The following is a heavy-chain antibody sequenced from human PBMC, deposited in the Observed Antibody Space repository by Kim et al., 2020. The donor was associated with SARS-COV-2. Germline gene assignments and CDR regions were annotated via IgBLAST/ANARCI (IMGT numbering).Heavy chain of an antibody. Sequence: GGSLRLSCAASGFTFSSYGMHWVRQAPGKGLEWVAVISYDGSNKYYADSVKGRFTISRDNSKNTLYLQMNSLRAEDTAVYYCAKDSSLLRSPRGRGLGWYFDLWGRGTLVTVSS. CDR3: AKDSSLLRSPRGRGLGWYFDL. CDR1: GFTFSSYG. CDR2: ISYDGSNK. D-gene: IGHD2-15*01. J-gene: IGHJ2*01. V-gene: IGHV3-30*18.